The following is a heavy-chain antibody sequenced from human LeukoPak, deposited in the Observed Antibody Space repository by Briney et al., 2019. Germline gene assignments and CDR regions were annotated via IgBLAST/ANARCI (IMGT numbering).Heavy chain of an antibody. Sequence: GGSLQISSKGSGYSFSNYWISWVRQMPGKGLEWMGRIDPSDSYTKYSPSFQGHVTMSTDKSMTTANLQWSSLKASDTAMYYCTRLTDYNILTGYYSDYWGQGTLVTVS. CDR1: GYSFSNYW. D-gene: IGHD3-9*01. CDR3: TRLTDYNILTGYYSDY. V-gene: IGHV5-10-1*01. CDR2: IDPSDSYT. J-gene: IGHJ4*02.